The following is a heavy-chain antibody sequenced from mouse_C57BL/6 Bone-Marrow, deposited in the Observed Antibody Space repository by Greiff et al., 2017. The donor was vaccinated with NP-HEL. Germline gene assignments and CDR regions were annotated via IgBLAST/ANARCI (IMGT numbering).Heavy chain of an antibody. CDR1: GYTFTDYY. Sequence: EVKLQESGPVLVKPGASVKMSCKASGYTFTDYYMNWVKQSHGKSLEWIGVINPYNGGTSYNQKFKGKATLTVAKSSSTAYMELNSLTSEDSAVYYCARGGSAWFAYWGQGTLVTVSA. CDR3: ARGGSAWFAY. J-gene: IGHJ3*01. CDR2: INPYNGGT. V-gene: IGHV1-19*01.